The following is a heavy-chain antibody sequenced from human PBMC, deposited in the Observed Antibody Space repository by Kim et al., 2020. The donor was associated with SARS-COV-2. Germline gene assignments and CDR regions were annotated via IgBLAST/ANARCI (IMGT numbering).Heavy chain of an antibody. J-gene: IGHJ4*02. V-gene: IGHV4-4*02. CDR2: IYHSGST. CDR3: ARVTPGRFGEILDY. Sequence: SETLSLTCAVSGGSISSSNWWSWVRQPPGKGLEWIGEIYHSGSTNYNPSLKSRVTISVDKSKNQFSLKLSSVTAADTAVYYCARVTPGRFGEILDYWGQGTLVTVSS. D-gene: IGHD3-10*01. CDR1: GGSISSSNW.